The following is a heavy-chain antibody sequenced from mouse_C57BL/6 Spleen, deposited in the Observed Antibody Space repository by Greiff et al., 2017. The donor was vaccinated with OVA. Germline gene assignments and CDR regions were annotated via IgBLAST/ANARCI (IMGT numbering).Heavy chain of an antibody. Sequence: QVQLQQPGAELVMPGASVKLSCKASGYTFTSYWMHWVKQRPGQGLEWIGEIDPSDSYTNYNQKFKGKSTLTVDKSSSTAYMQLSGLTSEDSAVYYCARSNQHGVAYWGQGTLVTVSA. CDR1: GYTFTSYW. CDR2: IDPSDSYT. J-gene: IGHJ3*01. CDR3: ARSNQHGVAY. V-gene: IGHV1-69*01.